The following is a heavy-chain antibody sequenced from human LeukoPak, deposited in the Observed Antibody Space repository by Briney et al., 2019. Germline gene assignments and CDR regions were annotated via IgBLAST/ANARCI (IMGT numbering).Heavy chain of an antibody. V-gene: IGHV3-21*01. CDR3: ARGYYYGSGSYPFDY. Sequence: GGSVRLSCAASGFTFSSYSMGCARHAPGEGLEWVSSISSSRIYIYYADSVKGRFTIYRDNAKNSLYLQMNSLRAEDTAVYYCARGYYYGSGSYPFDYWGQGTLVTVSS. CDR1: GFTFSSYS. J-gene: IGHJ4*02. CDR2: ISSSRIYI. D-gene: IGHD3-10*01.